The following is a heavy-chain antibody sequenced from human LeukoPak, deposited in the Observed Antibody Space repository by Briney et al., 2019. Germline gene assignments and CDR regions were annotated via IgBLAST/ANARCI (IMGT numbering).Heavy chain of an antibody. CDR2: IYYSGST. Sequence: SETLSLTCTVSGGSISSYYWSWIRQPPGKGLEWIGYIYYSGSTDYNPSLKSRVSISVDTSKNQFSLKLSSVTAADTAVYYCARYLVTGWFDPWGQGTLVTVSS. CDR3: ARYLVTGWFDP. J-gene: IGHJ5*02. V-gene: IGHV4-59*01. D-gene: IGHD2-21*02. CDR1: GGSISSYY.